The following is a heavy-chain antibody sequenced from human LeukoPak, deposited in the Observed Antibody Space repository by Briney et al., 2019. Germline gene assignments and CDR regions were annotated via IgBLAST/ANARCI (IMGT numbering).Heavy chain of an antibody. CDR3: SKDGSTVISYYYGMDV. J-gene: IGHJ6*02. D-gene: IGHD4-17*01. Sequence: GGSLRLSCAASGFTFNYAWMSWVRQVPGKGLEWVGQTVSEIDGGTTDYAAPVKGRFTISRDDSKSTLYLQMNSLKIEDTAVYYCSKDGSTVISYYYGMDVWGQGTTVTVSS. CDR1: GFTFNYAW. CDR2: TVSEIDGGTT. V-gene: IGHV3-15*04.